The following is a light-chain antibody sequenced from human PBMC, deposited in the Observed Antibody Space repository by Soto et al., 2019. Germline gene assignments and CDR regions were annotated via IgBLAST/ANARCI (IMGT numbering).Light chain of an antibody. J-gene: IGLJ2*01. V-gene: IGLV3-21*02. CDR2: DDS. Sequence: SYELTQPPSVSVAPGQPARITCGGKNIGSKSVHWFQQKPGQAPVLVVYDDSDRPSGILERISGSNSGNTATLIISRVEDGDEADYYCQVWDSRSDHVIFGGGTKLTVL. CDR3: QVWDSRSDHVI. CDR1: NIGSKS.